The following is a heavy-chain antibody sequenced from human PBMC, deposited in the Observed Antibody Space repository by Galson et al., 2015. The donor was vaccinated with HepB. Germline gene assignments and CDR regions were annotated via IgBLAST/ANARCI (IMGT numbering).Heavy chain of an antibody. V-gene: IGHV4-39*01. D-gene: IGHD6-13*01. J-gene: IGHJ1*01. CDR3: ARHARGYSSSRLEYFQH. Sequence: WIRQPPGKGLEWIGSIYYSGSTYYNPSLKSRVTISVDTSKNQFSLKLSSVTAADTAVYYCARHARGYSSSRLEYFQHWGQGTLVTVSS. CDR2: IYYSGST.